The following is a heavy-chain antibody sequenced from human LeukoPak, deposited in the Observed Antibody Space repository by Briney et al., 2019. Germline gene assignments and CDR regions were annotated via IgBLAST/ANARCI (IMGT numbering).Heavy chain of an antibody. J-gene: IGHJ4*02. CDR2: INPNSGGT. CDR1: GYTFTGYY. D-gene: IGHD2-2*01. Sequence: PGASVKVSCKASGYTFTGYYMHWVRQAPGQGLEWMGWINPNSGGTNYAQKFQGRVTMTRDTSISTAYMDLSRLRPDDTAVYYCARGGHCSSTSCYVPNFDYWGQGTLVTVSS. V-gene: IGHV1-2*02. CDR3: ARGGHCSSTSCYVPNFDY.